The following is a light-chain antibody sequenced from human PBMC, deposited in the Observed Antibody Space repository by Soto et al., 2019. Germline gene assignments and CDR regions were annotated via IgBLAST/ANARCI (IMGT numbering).Light chain of an antibody. CDR3: QQYNKWPLT. J-gene: IGKJ5*01. CDR1: QSLTNSY. V-gene: IGKV3-15*01. Sequence: EIVMTQSPATLSVSPGERATLSCRASQSLTNSYLAWYQQKPGQAPRLLIYGASTRATGIPARFSGSGSGTEFTLTISSLQSEDFAGYYCQQYNKWPLTFGQGTRLETK. CDR2: GAS.